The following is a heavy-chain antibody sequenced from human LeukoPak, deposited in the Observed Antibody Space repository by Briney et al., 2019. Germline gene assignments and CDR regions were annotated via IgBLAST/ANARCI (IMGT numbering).Heavy chain of an antibody. CDR3: ARSPGHYMDV. Sequence: AGGSLRLSCAASGFTFSSYSMNWVRQAAGKRLEWVSSISSSSSYIYYADSVKGRFTISRDNAKNSLYLQINSLRAEDTAVYYCARSPGHYMDVWGKGTTVTVSS. V-gene: IGHV3-21*01. CDR2: ISSSSSYI. CDR1: GFTFSSYS. J-gene: IGHJ6*03.